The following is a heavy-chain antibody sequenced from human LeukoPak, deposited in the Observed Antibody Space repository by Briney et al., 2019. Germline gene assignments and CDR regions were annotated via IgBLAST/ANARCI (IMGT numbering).Heavy chain of an antibody. J-gene: IGHJ4*02. Sequence: GGSLRLSCAASGFTFSSFAMHWVRQAPGKGLEWVAVISFDGSDKYYADAVNGRFTISRDNSENTVYLQMNSLRAEDTAVYYCARDLDSSGYYYAYWGQGSLVTVSS. CDR2: ISFDGSDK. CDR3: ARDLDSSGYYYAY. D-gene: IGHD3-22*01. V-gene: IGHV3-30*04. CDR1: GFTFSSFA.